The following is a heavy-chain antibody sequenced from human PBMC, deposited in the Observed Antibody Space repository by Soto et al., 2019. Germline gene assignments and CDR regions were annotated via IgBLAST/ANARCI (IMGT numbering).Heavy chain of an antibody. J-gene: IGHJ6*04. CDR2: IYSGGDT. Sequence: EVQLVESGGGLVQPGASLRLSCTASGFAVRHNYMTWVRQAPGKGLEWVSLIYSGGDTAYADSVKGRFTISRHTSQNTLYLQMNSLRAEDTAVYYCARKTDSIPSGGDVWGKGTAVTVSS. D-gene: IGHD3-10*01. CDR1: GFAVRHNY. V-gene: IGHV3-53*04. CDR3: ARKTDSIPSGGDV.